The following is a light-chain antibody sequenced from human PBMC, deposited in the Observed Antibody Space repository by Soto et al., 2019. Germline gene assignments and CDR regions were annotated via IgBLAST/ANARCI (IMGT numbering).Light chain of an antibody. CDR2: GAS. V-gene: IGKV3-15*01. CDR3: QQYKNWPRGT. J-gene: IGKJ1*01. Sequence: IVLTQSPGTVSLSPGERGILTCRASQSVSSNLAWYQHKPGQAPRLLIYGASTRATGVPARFSGSGSGTEFTLTISSLQSQDFAVYYCQQYKNWPRGTFGQGTQVAIK. CDR1: QSVSSN.